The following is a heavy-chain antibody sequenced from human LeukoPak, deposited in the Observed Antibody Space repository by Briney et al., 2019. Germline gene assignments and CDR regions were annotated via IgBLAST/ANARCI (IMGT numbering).Heavy chain of an antibody. CDR3: ASCPRPYYYYGMDV. Sequence: PGGSLRLSCAASGFTFSSYAMHWVRQAPGKGLEYVSAISSNGGSTYYANSVKGRFTISRDNSKNTLYLQMGSLRAEDMAVYYCASCPRPYYYYGMDVWGQGTTVTVSS. CDR2: ISSNGGST. J-gene: IGHJ6*02. V-gene: IGHV3-64*01. CDR1: GFTFSSYA.